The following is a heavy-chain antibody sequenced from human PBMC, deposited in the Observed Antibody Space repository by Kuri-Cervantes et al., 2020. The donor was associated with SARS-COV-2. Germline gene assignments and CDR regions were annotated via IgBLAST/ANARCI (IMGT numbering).Heavy chain of an antibody. CDR1: GFTFSTYS. V-gene: IGHV3-48*01. Sequence: GGSLRLSCATSGFTFSTYSMNWVRQAPGKGLEWVSYISGSSSRIYYADSVKGRFTISRDYAKNSVYLQMKSLGAEDTAVYYCARDEDYAFDYWGQGTLVTVSS. D-gene: IGHD4-17*01. CDR2: ISGSSSRI. CDR3: ARDEDYAFDY. J-gene: IGHJ4*02.